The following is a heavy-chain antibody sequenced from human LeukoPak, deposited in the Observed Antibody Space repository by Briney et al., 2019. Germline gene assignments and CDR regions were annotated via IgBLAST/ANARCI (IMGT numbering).Heavy chain of an antibody. D-gene: IGHD3-22*01. CDR3: ARDAANYYDSSGFSFDP. Sequence: SETLSLTCTVSGGSISSYYWSWIRQPPGKGLEWIGYIYYSGSTNYNPSLKSRVTISVDTSKNQFSLKLSSVTAADTAVYYCARDAANYYDSSGFSFDPWGQGTLVTVSS. CDR1: GGSISSYY. CDR2: IYYSGST. V-gene: IGHV4-59*01. J-gene: IGHJ5*02.